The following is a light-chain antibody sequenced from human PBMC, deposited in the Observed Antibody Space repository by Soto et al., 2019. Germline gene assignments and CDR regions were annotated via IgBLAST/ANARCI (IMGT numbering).Light chain of an antibody. V-gene: IGKV3-15*01. CDR3: QQYNNWPQT. CDR1: QSVSSN. J-gene: IGKJ1*01. CDR2: GAS. Sequence: EIVMTQSPATLSVSPGERATLSCRASQSVSSNLAWYQQKPGQAPRLLIQGASTRAAGIPGRFSGSGSGTEFTLTISSLQSEESAVYYCQQYNNWPQTFGQGNKVEIK.